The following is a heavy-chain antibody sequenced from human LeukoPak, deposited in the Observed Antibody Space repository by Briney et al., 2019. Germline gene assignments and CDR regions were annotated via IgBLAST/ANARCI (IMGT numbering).Heavy chain of an antibody. V-gene: IGHV4-34*01. Sequence: SETLSLTCAVYGGSFSGYYWSWIRQPPGKGLEWIGEINHSGSTNYNPSLKSRVTISVDTSKNQFSLKLSSVTAADTAVYYCARGRGRYCSGGSCLYYYYYYYMDVWGKGTTVTVSS. CDR2: INHSGST. CDR1: GGSFSGYY. D-gene: IGHD2-15*01. J-gene: IGHJ6*03. CDR3: ARGRGRYCSGGSCLYYYYYYYMDV.